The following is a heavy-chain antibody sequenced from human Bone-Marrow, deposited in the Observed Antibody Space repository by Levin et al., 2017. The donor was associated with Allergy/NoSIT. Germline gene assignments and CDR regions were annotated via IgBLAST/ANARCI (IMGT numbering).Heavy chain of an antibody. CDR3: VGDAGGDYGDYFTL. D-gene: IGHD4-17*01. V-gene: IGHV3-23*01. J-gene: IGHJ4*02. Sequence: GGSLRLSCEASGFTFSNYALSWIRQAPGKGLEWVSAISANPDKTYYTDSVRGRFTVSRDNSKNTLFLQMSSLTPEDTAVYSCVGDAGGDYGDYFTLWGQGTLVIVSS. CDR2: ISANPDKT. CDR1: GFTFSNYA.